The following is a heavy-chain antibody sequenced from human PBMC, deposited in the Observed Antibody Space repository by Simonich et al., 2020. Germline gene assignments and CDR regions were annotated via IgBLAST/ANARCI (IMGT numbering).Heavy chain of an antibody. V-gene: IGHV1-2*06. CDR3: ASGWDWGFSHMSDY. J-gene: IGHJ4*02. CDR2: INPNSGGT. CDR1: GYTLTGYY. D-gene: IGHD7-27*01. Sequence: QVQLVQSGAEVKKPGASVQVSCKASGYTLTGYYMHWVRQAPGQGLEWKGQINPNSGGTNDAKNFQGRGTMTRDTSISTAYMELSRLRSDDTAVYYCASGWDWGFSHMSDYWGQGTLVTVSS.